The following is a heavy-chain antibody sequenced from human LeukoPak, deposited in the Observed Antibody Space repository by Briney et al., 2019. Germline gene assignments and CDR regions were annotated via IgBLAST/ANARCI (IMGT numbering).Heavy chain of an antibody. CDR1: GGAFSSHA. CDR3: ARVGGGYYGALDY. V-gene: IGHV1-69*01. D-gene: IGHD4-17*01. Sequence: GSSVKVSCKASGGAFSSHAISWVRQAPGQGLEWMGGIIPIFGTANYAQKFQGRVTITADESTSTAYMELSSLRSEDTAAYHCARVGGGYYGALDYWGQGTLVTVSS. CDR2: IIPIFGTA. J-gene: IGHJ4*02.